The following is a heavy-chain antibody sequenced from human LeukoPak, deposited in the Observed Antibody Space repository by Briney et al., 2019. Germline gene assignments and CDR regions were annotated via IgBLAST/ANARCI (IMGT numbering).Heavy chain of an antibody. CDR2: INNDGSST. Sequence: GGSLRLSCAASEFTFSSYWMHWVRQGPGKGLVWVSRINNDGSSTRYADSVKGRFTISRDNAKNTLYLQMNSLRAEDTAVYYCARESGFCSSTSCYRPEDYWGQGTLVTVSS. CDR1: EFTFSSYW. D-gene: IGHD2-2*01. V-gene: IGHV3-74*01. J-gene: IGHJ4*02. CDR3: ARESGFCSSTSCYRPEDY.